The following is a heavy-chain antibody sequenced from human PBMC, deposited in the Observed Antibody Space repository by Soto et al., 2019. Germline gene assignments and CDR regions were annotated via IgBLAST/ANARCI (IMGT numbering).Heavy chain of an antibody. CDR1: GFTFSSYG. V-gene: IGHV3-33*01. Sequence: GGSLRLSCAASGFTFSSYGMHWVRQAPGKGLEWVAVIWYDGSNKYYADSVKGRFTISRDNSKNTLYLQMNSLRAEDTAVYYCARGNDIVVVVAATPQAFDIWGQGTMVTVSS. CDR3: ARGNDIVVVVAATPQAFDI. J-gene: IGHJ3*02. CDR2: IWYDGSNK. D-gene: IGHD2-15*01.